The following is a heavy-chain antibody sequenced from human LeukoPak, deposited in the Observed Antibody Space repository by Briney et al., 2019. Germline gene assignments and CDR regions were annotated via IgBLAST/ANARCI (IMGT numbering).Heavy chain of an antibody. CDR3: AKDPGYSSSWLNWFDP. Sequence: PGGSLRLSCAASGFTFSSHGMHWVRQAPGKGLEWVAFIRYDGSNKYYADSVKGRFTISRDNSKNTLYLQMNSLRAEDTAVYYCAKDPGYSSSWLNWFDPWGQGTLVTVSS. J-gene: IGHJ5*02. CDR2: IRYDGSNK. CDR1: GFTFSSHG. V-gene: IGHV3-30*02. D-gene: IGHD6-13*01.